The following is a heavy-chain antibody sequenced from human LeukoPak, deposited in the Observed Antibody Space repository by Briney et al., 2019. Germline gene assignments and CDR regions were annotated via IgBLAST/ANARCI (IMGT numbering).Heavy chain of an antibody. V-gene: IGHV3-23*01. CDR3: ARAPGIAVAGEPDY. CDR2: ISGGGSST. Sequence: GGSLRLSCAASGFTFSSYAMSWVRQAPGKGLEWVSSISGGGSSTYYADSVKGRFTISRANSKNTLYLQMNSLRAEDTAVYYCARAPGIAVAGEPDYWGQGTLVTVSS. D-gene: IGHD6-19*01. J-gene: IGHJ4*02. CDR1: GFTFSSYA.